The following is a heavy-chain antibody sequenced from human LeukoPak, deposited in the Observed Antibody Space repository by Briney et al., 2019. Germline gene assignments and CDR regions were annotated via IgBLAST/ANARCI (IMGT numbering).Heavy chain of an antibody. V-gene: IGHV1-2*02. J-gene: IGHJ4*02. CDR3: ARDPRYSSGWYRPYFDN. Sequence: ASVKVSCKASGYTFTDYYMHWVRQAPGQGLEWMGWINPNSGGTNYAQKFQGRVTMTRDTSISTAYMELSRLRSDDTAVYYCARDPRYSSGWYRPYFDNWGQGTLVTVSS. CDR1: GYTFTDYY. CDR2: INPNSGGT. D-gene: IGHD6-19*01.